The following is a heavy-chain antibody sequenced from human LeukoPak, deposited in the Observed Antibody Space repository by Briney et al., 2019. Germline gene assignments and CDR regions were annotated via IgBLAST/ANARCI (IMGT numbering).Heavy chain of an antibody. CDR1: GFTFSSYE. Sequence: GGSLRLSCAASGFTFSSYEMNWVRQAPGKGLEWVSYISSSGSTIYYADSVKGRFTISRDNAKNSLYLQMNSLRAEDTAVYYCARVATPYYYYYYYMDVWGKGTTVTISS. D-gene: IGHD5-12*01. CDR3: ARVATPYYYYYYYMDV. J-gene: IGHJ6*03. CDR2: ISSSGSTI. V-gene: IGHV3-48*03.